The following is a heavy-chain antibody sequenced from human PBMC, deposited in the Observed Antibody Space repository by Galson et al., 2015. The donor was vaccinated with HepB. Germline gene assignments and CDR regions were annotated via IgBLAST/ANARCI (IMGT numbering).Heavy chain of an antibody. V-gene: IGHV5-10-1*01. CDR3: ARHLGAIRGGMDV. CDR2: IAPSDSYT. Sequence: QSGAEVKKPGESLRISCKGSGYNLTNYWISWVRQMPGKGLEWLGRIAPSDSYTDYSPSFQGHVTISTDKSISTAYLHWSSLKASDTAIYYCARHLGAIRGGMDVWGQGTTVTVSS. D-gene: IGHD3-16*01. CDR1: GYNLTNYW. J-gene: IGHJ6*02.